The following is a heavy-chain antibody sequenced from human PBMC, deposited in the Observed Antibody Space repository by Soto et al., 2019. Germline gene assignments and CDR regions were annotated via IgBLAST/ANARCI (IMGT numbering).Heavy chain of an antibody. J-gene: IGHJ6*02. CDR2: IYSGGST. CDR3: AREYHDSWSGYYFCAMDV. CDR1: GFTVSSNY. Sequence: PGGSLRLSCAASGFTVSSNYMSWVRQAPGKGLEWVSVIYSGGSTYYADSVKGRFTISRDNSKNTLYLQMNSLRAEDTAVYYCAREYHDSWSGYYFCAMDVSGPGTTVTVS. V-gene: IGHV3-53*01. D-gene: IGHD3-3*01.